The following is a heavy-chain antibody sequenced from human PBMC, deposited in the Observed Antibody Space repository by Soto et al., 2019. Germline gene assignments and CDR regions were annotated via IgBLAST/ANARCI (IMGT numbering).Heavy chain of an antibody. J-gene: IGHJ3*02. V-gene: IGHV3-7*05. Sequence: EVKLAESGGGLVQPGGSLRLSCAASGFTFSNYWMKWVRQAPGKGLEWVANINQDESERFYGDFVRGRFTISRDNGKNSLYLQMNSLRVEDTAVYYCLRAGWEVPDVFDIWGQGTMVIVSS. D-gene: IGHD1-26*01. CDR2: INQDESER. CDR1: GFTFSNYW. CDR3: LRAGWEVPDVFDI.